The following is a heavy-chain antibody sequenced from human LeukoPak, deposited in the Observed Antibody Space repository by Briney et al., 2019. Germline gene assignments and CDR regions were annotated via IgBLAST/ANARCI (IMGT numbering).Heavy chain of an antibody. J-gene: IGHJ4*02. CDR1: GGSISSSSYY. CDR2: IYYSGST. CDR3: ARGYGYSYGSVDY. V-gene: IGHV4-39*01. Sequence: PSETLSLTCTVPGGSISSSSYYWGWIRQPPGKGLEWIGSIYYSGSTYYNPSLKSRVTISVDTSKNQFSLKLSSVTAADTAVYYCARGYGYSYGSVDYWGQGTLVTVSS. D-gene: IGHD5-18*01.